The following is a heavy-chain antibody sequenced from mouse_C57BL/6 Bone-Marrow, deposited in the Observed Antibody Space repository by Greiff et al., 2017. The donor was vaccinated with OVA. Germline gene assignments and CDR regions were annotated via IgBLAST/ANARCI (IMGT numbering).Heavy chain of an antibody. V-gene: IGHV1-53*01. Sequence: QVQLQQPGTELVKPGASVKLSCKASGYTFTSYWMHWVKQRPGQGLEWIGNINPGNGGTNYNEKFKSKATLTVDKSSSTAYMQLSSLTSEDSAVYYCARSNYGSSYDYWYFDVWGTGTTVTVSS. CDR3: ARSNYGSSYDYWYFDV. D-gene: IGHD1-1*01. CDR1: GYTFTSYW. J-gene: IGHJ1*03. CDR2: INPGNGGT.